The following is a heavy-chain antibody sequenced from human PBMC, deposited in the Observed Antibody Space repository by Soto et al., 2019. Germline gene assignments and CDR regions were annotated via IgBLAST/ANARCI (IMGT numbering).Heavy chain of an antibody. CDR2: INHSGST. V-gene: IGHV4-34*01. Sequence: SETLSLTCAVYGGSFSGYYWCWSRQPPGKGLEWIGEINHSGSTNYNPYLKSRVTISVDTSKNQFSLKLSSVTAADTAVYYCATIRLNPTTQARLHSMRYYYGMDVWGQGTTVTVSS. J-gene: IGHJ6*02. CDR3: ATIRLNPTTQARLHSMRYYYGMDV. CDR1: GGSFSGYY. D-gene: IGHD1-7*01.